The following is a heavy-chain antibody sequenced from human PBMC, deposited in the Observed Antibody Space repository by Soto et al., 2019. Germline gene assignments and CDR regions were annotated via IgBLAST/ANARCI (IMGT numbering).Heavy chain of an antibody. J-gene: IGHJ4*02. V-gene: IGHV3-7*01. CDR1: GFTFSSFW. D-gene: IGHD5-12*01. CDR2: IKQDGSEK. CDR3: ARDVGYDYVN. Sequence: EVQLVESGGGLVQPGGSLRISCAVSGFTFSSFWMSWVRQAPGKGLEWVATIKQDGSEKYYVDSVKGRFTISRDNAENSLYLHMNSLSAEDTAVYFCARDVGYDYVNWGQGTLVTFSS.